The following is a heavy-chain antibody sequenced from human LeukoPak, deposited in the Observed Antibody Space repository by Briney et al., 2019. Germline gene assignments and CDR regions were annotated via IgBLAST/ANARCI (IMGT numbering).Heavy chain of an antibody. V-gene: IGHV1-69*13. CDR3: ARTYYYDSSGYTPGYYYGMDV. J-gene: IGHJ6*02. D-gene: IGHD3-22*01. Sequence: ASVKVSCKASGGTFSSYAISWVRQAPGQGLEWIGGIIPIFGTANYAQKFQGGVTITADESTSTAYIELSSLRSEDTAVYYCARTYYYDSSGYTPGYYYGMDVWGQGTTVTVSS. CDR2: IIPIFGTA. CDR1: GGTFSSYA.